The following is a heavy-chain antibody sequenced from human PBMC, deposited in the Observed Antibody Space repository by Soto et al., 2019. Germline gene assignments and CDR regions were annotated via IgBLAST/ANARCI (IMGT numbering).Heavy chain of an antibody. D-gene: IGHD2-2*01. V-gene: IGHV3-23*01. CDR3: AKDRVGYCSSTSCYNWFDP. CDR2: ISGSGGST. J-gene: IGHJ5*02. Sequence: GGSLRLSCAASGFTFSSYAMSWVRQTPGKGLEWVSAISGSGGSTYYADSVKGRFTISRDNSKNTLYLQMNSLRAEDTAVYYCAKDRVGYCSSTSCYNWFDPWGQGTLVTVSS. CDR1: GFTFSSYA.